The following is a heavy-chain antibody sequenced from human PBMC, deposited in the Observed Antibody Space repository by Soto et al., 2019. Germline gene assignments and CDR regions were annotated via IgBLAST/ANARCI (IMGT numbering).Heavy chain of an antibody. D-gene: IGHD6-25*01. V-gene: IGHV4-59*01. CDR1: GGSISSYY. Sequence: SETLSLTCTFSGGSISSYYWSWIRQPPGKGLEWIGYIYYSGSTNYNPSLKSRVTISVDTSKNQFSLKLSSVTAADTAVYYCARFRAAVTLSYYYYGMDVWGQGTTVTVSS. CDR3: ARFRAAVTLSYYYYGMDV. CDR2: IYYSGST. J-gene: IGHJ6*02.